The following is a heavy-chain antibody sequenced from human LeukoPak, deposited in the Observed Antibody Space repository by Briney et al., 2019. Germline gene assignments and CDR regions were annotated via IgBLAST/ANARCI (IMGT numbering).Heavy chain of an antibody. J-gene: IGHJ3*02. Sequence: SETLSLSCTVSGDSLTGYYWCWIRQPPGKGLEWIGNIYYTGNTYYNPSLKSRVTISLDTSKNQFSLKVISMTAADTAVYYCTKSDGSGLIRICGRGTMVTASS. CDR2: IYYTGNT. CDR3: TKSDGSGLIRI. V-gene: IGHV4-39*07. D-gene: IGHD3-22*01. CDR1: GDSLTGYY.